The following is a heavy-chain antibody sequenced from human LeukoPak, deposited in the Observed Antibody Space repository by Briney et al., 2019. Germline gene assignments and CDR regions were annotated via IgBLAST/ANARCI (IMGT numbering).Heavy chain of an antibody. D-gene: IGHD1-26*01. Sequence: GGSLRLSCGASGFTFSDFAMSWVRLAPGKGLEWVSSIEKDASRAYYADSVRGRFTVSRDNSKNTLYLRMSSLRVEDTALYYCAKQEGALIQNWCFDHWGLGTLVTVSS. CDR3: AKQEGALIQNWCFDH. CDR1: GFTFSDFA. V-gene: IGHV3-23*03. CDR2: IEKDASRA. J-gene: IGHJ4*02.